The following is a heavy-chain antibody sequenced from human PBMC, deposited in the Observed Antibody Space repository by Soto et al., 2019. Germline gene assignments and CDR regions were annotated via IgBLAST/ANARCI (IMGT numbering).Heavy chain of an antibody. Sequence: SETLSLTCSVYGGSFSGYYWSWIRQPPGKGLEWIGEIIHGGSTIYNPSLKSRVTMALDTSENHFSLRLTSVTAADTAVYFCARASPRAHYNSTLWVAYSWGQGALVTVSS. J-gene: IGHJ5*02. CDR3: ARASPRAHYNSTLWVAYS. CDR2: IIHGGST. V-gene: IGHV4-34*12. D-gene: IGHD6-13*01. CDR1: GGSFSGYY.